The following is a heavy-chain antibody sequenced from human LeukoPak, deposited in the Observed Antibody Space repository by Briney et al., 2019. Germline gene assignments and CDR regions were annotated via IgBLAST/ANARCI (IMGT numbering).Heavy chain of an antibody. J-gene: IGHJ3*02. V-gene: IGHV3-9*01. CDR3: AKDIKMATGYDAFDI. Sequence: GGSLRLSCAASGFTFDDYAMHWVRQAPGKGLEWVSGISWNSGGIGYADSVKGRFTISRDNAKNSLYLQMNSLRAEDTALYYCAKDIKMATGYDAFDIWGQGTMVTVSS. CDR1: GFTFDDYA. CDR2: ISWNSGGI. D-gene: IGHD5-24*01.